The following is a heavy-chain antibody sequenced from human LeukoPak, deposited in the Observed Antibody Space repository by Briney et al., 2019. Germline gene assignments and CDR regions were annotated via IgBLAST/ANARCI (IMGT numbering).Heavy chain of an antibody. J-gene: IGHJ5*02. V-gene: IGHV1-24*01. CDR3: ATVDDIVVVPAAMRRLGWFDP. CDR1: GYTLTELS. Sequence: ASVKVSCKVSGYTLTELSMHWVRQAPGKGLEWVGGFDPEDGETIYAQKFQGRVTMTEDTSTDTAYMELSSLRSEDTAVYYCATVDDIVVVPAAMRRLGWFDPWGQGTLVTVSS. CDR2: FDPEDGET. D-gene: IGHD2-2*01.